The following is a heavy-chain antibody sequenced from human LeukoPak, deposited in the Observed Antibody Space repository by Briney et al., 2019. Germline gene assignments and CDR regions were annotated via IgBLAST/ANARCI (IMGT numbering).Heavy chain of an antibody. CDR2: INPDKDNT. CDR3: ARVKAENGYDNTYRAYDY. D-gene: IGHD5-12*01. J-gene: IGHJ4*02. Sequence: ASVKVSCKTSGYTFSSFGISWLRQAPGQGLEWMGWINPDKDNTNYAQKLQGRVTMTTDTSTSTAYMGLRSLRSDDTAVYYCARVKAENGYDNTYRAYDYWGQGSLVTVSS. V-gene: IGHV1-18*01. CDR1: GYTFSSFG.